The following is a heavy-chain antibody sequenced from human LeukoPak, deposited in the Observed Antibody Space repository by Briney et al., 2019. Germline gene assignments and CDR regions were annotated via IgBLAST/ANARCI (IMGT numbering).Heavy chain of an antibody. Sequence: SETLSLTCAVYGGSFSSYYWGWIRQPPGKGLEWIGSIYYSGSTYYNPSLKSRVTISVDTSKNQFSLKLSSVTAADTAVYYCARLDYYDSSGISFWGQGTLVTVSS. D-gene: IGHD3-22*01. CDR3: ARLDYYDSSGISF. V-gene: IGHV4-39*07. CDR2: IYYSGST. CDR1: GGSFSSYY. J-gene: IGHJ4*02.